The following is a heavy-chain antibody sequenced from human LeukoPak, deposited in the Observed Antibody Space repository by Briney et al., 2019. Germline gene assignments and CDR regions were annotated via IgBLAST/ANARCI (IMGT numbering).Heavy chain of an antibody. V-gene: IGHV3-21*01. J-gene: IGHJ4*02. CDR2: ISSSSSYI. D-gene: IGHD4-17*01. CDR3: ARDQTTVTVFDY. CDR1: GFTFSSYS. Sequence: GGSLRLSCAASGFTFSSYSMNWVRQAPGKGLEWVSSISSSSSYIYYADSVKGRFTISRDNAKNSLCLQMNSLRAEDTAVYYCARDQTTVTVFDYWGQGTLVTVSS.